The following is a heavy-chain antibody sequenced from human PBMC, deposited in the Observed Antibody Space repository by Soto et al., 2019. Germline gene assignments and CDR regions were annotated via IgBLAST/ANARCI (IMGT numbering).Heavy chain of an antibody. J-gene: IGHJ4*02. CDR3: ARGSRAYDSSGYYFEY. D-gene: IGHD3-22*01. Sequence: GASVKVSCKASGYTFTSYAMHWVRQAPGQRLEWMGWSNAGNGNTKYSQEFQGRVTITRDTSASTAYMELSSLRSEDTAVYYCARGSRAYDSSGYYFEYWGQGTLVTVSS. CDR2: SNAGNGNT. CDR1: GYTFTSYA. V-gene: IGHV1-3*02.